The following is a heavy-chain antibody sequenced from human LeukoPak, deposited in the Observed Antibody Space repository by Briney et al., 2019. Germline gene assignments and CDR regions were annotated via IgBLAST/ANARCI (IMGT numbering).Heavy chain of an antibody. D-gene: IGHD2-2*01. Sequence: SETLSLTCTVSGDSISSYYWSWIRQPPGKGLEWIEYIYYSGSTNYNPSLKSRVTISVDKSKNQFSLKLSSVTAADTAVYYCARDQEAAAMGVDWFDRWGQGTLVTVSS. CDR3: ARDQEAAAMGVDWFDR. J-gene: IGHJ5*02. CDR2: IYYSGST. CDR1: GDSISSYY. V-gene: IGHV4-59*12.